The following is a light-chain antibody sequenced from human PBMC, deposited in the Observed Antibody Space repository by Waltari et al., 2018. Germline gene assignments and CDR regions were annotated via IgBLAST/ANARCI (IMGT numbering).Light chain of an antibody. CDR2: DVN. Sequence: QSALTQPRPVSGSPGQSVTISCTGTSSDVGGCNYVSWYQQHPGKAPKLMIYDVNKRPSGVPDRFSGSKSGNTASLTISGLQAEDEADFYCCSYAGSYILVFGGGTKLTVL. J-gene: IGLJ2*01. CDR1: SSDVGGCNY. V-gene: IGLV2-11*01. CDR3: CSYAGSYILV.